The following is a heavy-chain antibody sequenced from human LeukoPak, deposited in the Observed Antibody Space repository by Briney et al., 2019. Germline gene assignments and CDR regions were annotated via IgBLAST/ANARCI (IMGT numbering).Heavy chain of an antibody. CDR1: GFTLGSYI. V-gene: IGHV3-30-3*01. Sequence: GGSLRLSCGASGFTLGSYIMHWVRQAPGKGLQWVAAVASDGSQTFYIEAVRGRFTISRDNSKNQLYLQMNTLRAEATAVYFCARERQDTIVHSGAFDIWGQGTMVTVSS. D-gene: IGHD3-10*01. J-gene: IGHJ3*02. CDR3: ARERQDTIVHSGAFDI. CDR2: VASDGSQT.